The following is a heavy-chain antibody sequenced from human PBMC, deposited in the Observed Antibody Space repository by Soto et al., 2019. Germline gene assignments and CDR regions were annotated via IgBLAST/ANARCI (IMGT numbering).Heavy chain of an antibody. Sequence: QVQLQESGPGRVKASETLSLTWTVSGGSMSNYYWSWIRQPPGKGLEWIGYIYYIGSTNYNPSLKSRVTMSVDTSRNQLSLNLTSVTAADTAVYYCARGYSPALGAPWARVNWFDPWGQGTLVTVSS. D-gene: IGHD1-26*01. V-gene: IGHV4-59*01. CDR2: IYYIGST. CDR3: ARGYSPALGAPWARVNWFDP. CDR1: GGSMSNYY. J-gene: IGHJ5*02.